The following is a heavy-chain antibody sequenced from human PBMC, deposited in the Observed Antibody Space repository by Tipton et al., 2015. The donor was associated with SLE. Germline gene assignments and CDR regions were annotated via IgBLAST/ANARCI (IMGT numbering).Heavy chain of an antibody. V-gene: IGHV4-39*01. CDR1: GGSISSSSYY. D-gene: IGHD3-10*01. Sequence: LRLSCTVSGGSISSSSYYWGWIRQPPGKGLEWIGGLYYNGSTYYNPSLKSRVTISIDTSKNQISLKLSSVTAADTAVYYCARSFRDYYYGMDVWGQGTTVTVSS. J-gene: IGHJ6*02. CDR2: LYYNGST. CDR3: ARSFRDYYYGMDV.